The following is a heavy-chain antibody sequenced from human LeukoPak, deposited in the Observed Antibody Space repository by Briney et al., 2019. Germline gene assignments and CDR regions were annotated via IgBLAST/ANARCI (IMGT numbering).Heavy chain of an antibody. CDR1: GYTFTSYG. Sequence: GASVKVSCKASGYTFTSYGISWVRQAPGQGLEWMGWISAYNGNTNYAQKLQGRVTMTTDTSTSTAYMELRSLRSDDTAVYYCARFYYVLATSYGMDVWGQGTTVTVSS. V-gene: IGHV1-18*01. CDR2: ISAYNGNT. J-gene: IGHJ6*02. CDR3: ARFYYVLATSYGMDV. D-gene: IGHD3-10*02.